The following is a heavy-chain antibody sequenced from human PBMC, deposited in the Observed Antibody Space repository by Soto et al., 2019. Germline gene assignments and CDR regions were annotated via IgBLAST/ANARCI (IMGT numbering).Heavy chain of an antibody. Sequence: QVQLVESGGGLVKPGGSLRLSCAASGFSFSDYYMNWVHQAPGKGLEWISYISNSAKYTNYADSVKGRFTISRDNANNSLFLHMDSLRAEDTAVYYCARGNVPDYWGQGTLVSVSS. CDR1: GFSFSDYY. J-gene: IGHJ4*02. CDR3: ARGNVPDY. D-gene: IGHD3-10*02. CDR2: ISNSAKYT. V-gene: IGHV3-11*06.